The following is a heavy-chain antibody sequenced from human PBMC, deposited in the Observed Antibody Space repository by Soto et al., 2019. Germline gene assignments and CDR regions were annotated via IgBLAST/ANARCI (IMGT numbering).Heavy chain of an antibody. CDR1: GGSINNNY. Sequence: PSETLSLTCTVSGGSINNNYWSWIRQPPGKGLEWIGYIYSSGSTKYNPSLKSRITINADTSKNQFSLQLNSVTPEDTAVYYCARNGFKQYLSHFDFWGQGTLVTVSS. J-gene: IGHJ4*02. CDR3: ARNGFKQYLSHFDF. V-gene: IGHV4-59*12. CDR2: IYSSGST. D-gene: IGHD2-2*02.